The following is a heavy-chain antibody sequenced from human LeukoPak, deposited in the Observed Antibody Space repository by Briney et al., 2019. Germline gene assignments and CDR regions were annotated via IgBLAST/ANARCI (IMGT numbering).Heavy chain of an antibody. CDR3: ARGTHSRYYYYYYGMDV. D-gene: IGHD3-16*02. CDR1: GGAFSGYY. J-gene: IGHJ6*02. CDR2: INHSGST. V-gene: IGHV4-34*01. Sequence: SETLSLTCAVYGGAFSGYYWSWIRQPPGKGLEWIGEINHSGSTNYNPSLKSRVTISVDTSKNQFSLKLSSVTAADTAVYYCARGTHSRYYYYYYGMDVWGQGTTVTVSS.